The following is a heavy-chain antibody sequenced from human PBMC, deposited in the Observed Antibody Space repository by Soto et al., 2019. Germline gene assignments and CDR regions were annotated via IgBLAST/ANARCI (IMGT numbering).Heavy chain of an antibody. CDR3: AKGQYSSLLLDY. CDR2: ISYDGSNK. V-gene: IGHV3-30*18. Sequence: GGSLRLSCAASGFTFSSYGMHWVRQAPGKELEWVAVISYDGSNKYYADSVKGRFTISRDNSKNTLYLQMNSLRAEDTAVYYCAKGQYSSLLLDYWGQGTLVTVSS. CDR1: GFTFSSYG. D-gene: IGHD6-6*01. J-gene: IGHJ4*02.